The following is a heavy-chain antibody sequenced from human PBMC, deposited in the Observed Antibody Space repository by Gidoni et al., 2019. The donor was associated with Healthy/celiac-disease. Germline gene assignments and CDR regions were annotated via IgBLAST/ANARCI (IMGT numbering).Heavy chain of an antibody. CDR1: GGTFSSYS. CDR3: ARDRLSDYDSSGYPDY. Sequence: QVQLVQSGAEVKKPGSSVQFSCKASGGTFSSYSISWVRQAPGQGLEWMGRMIPILGLANYEQKFQGRVTITADKSTSTAYMELSSLRSEDTAVYYCARDRLSDYDSSGYPDYWGQGTLVTVSS. CDR2: MIPILGLA. V-gene: IGHV1-69*09. D-gene: IGHD3-22*01. J-gene: IGHJ4*02.